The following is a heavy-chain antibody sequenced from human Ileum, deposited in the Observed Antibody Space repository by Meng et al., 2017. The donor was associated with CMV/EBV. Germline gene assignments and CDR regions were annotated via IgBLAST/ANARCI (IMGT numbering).Heavy chain of an antibody. V-gene: IGHV4-39*01. Sequence: SETLSLTCTVSGSSVSISRFFWGWIRQSPGKGLGWIGNIFYSGSTYYNPSLKSRVTISVDTSKDQFSLRLSSVTATDTAVYYCARQNSYYDSLTGYYRPAGLDYWGQGTLVTVSS. CDR3: ARQNSYYDSLTGYYRPAGLDY. D-gene: IGHD3-9*01. J-gene: IGHJ4*02. CDR1: GSSVSISRFF. CDR2: IFYSGST.